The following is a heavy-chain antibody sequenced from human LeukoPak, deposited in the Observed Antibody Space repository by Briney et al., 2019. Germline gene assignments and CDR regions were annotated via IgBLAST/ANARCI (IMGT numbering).Heavy chain of an antibody. D-gene: IGHD6-19*01. CDR1: GGSFSGYY. Sequence: PSETLSLTCAVYGGSFSGYYWSWIRQPPRKGLEWIGEINHSGSTNYNPSLKSRVTISVDTSKNQFSLKLSSVTAADTAVYYCARGSPLEYSGWYYFDYWGQGTLVTVSS. V-gene: IGHV4-34*01. J-gene: IGHJ4*02. CDR2: INHSGST. CDR3: ARGSPLEYSGWYYFDY.